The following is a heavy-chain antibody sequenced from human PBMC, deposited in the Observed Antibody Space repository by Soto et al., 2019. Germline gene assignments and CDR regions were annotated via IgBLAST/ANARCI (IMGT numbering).Heavy chain of an antibody. D-gene: IGHD3-22*01. CDR1: GGSISSGGYY. CDR3: ARVGCYDGSGYNAFVI. J-gene: IGHJ3*02. V-gene: IGHV4-31*03. Sequence: QVQLQESGPGLVKPSQTLSLTCTVSGGSISSGGYYWSWIRQHPGKGLEWIGYIYYSGSTYHNPSLKSRVTISIDTSKNQFSLKLSSVTAADTAVYYCARVGCYDGSGYNAFVIWGQGTMVTVSS. CDR2: IYYSGST.